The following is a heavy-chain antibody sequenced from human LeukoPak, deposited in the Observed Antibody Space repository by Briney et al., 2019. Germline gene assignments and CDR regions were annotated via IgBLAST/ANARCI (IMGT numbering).Heavy chain of an antibody. V-gene: IGHV1-18*01. CDR3: ARVQLYCSGGSCYTWWFDP. CDR1: GYTFTSYG. J-gene: IGHJ5*02. D-gene: IGHD2-15*01. Sequence: ASVKVSCKASGYTFTSYGISWVRQAPGQGLEWMGWISAYNGNTNYAQKLQGRVTMTTDTSTSTAYMELRSLRSDDTAVYYCARVQLYCSGGSCYTWWFDPWGQGTLVTVSS. CDR2: ISAYNGNT.